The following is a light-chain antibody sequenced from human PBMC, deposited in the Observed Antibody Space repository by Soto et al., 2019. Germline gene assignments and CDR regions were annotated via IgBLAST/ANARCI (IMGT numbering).Light chain of an antibody. Sequence: QSALTQPASVSGSPGQSITISCTGTSSDVGGYNSVSWYQHHPGNAPKLMIFDVSDRPSGVSSRFSGSKSGNTASLTISGLQAEDEADYYCSSYTTSSTHHYVFGPGTKVTVL. CDR3: SSYTTSSTHHYV. J-gene: IGLJ1*01. V-gene: IGLV2-14*03. CDR2: DVS. CDR1: SSDVGGYNS.